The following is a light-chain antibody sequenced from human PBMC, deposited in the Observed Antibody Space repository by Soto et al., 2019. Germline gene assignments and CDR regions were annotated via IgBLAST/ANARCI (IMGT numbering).Light chain of an antibody. CDR2: NND. CDR1: SSNIGSNH. Sequence: QSVLTQPPSASGTPGQRVTMSCSGRSSNIGSNHVYWYQQLPGSAPKLLIYNNDQRPSGVLDRFSGSKSGTSASLAISGLRSEDEADYYCAAWDDSLSGWVFGGGTKLTVL. CDR3: AAWDDSLSGWV. J-gene: IGLJ3*02. V-gene: IGLV1-47*02.